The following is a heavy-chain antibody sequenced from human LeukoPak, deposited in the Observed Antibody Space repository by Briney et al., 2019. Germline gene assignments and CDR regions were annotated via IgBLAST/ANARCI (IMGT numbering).Heavy chain of an antibody. CDR3: ARGSGGPPGPY. D-gene: IGHD2-8*02. CDR2: ISNTGRTI. J-gene: IGHJ4*02. CDR1: GFTFSSYA. V-gene: IGHV3-48*04. Sequence: GGSLRLSCAASGFTFSSYAMSWVRQAPGMRLEWVSYISNTGRTIYYADFVKGRFTISRDNAKNSLYLQMNSLRAEDTAVYYCARGSGGPPGPYWGQGTLVTVSS.